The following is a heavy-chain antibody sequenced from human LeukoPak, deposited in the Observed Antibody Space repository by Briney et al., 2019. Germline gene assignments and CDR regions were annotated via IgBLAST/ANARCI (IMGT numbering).Heavy chain of an antibody. CDR3: VYGSGSYGTQTFDY. CDR1: GGSISSSSYY. D-gene: IGHD3-10*01. CDR2: IYYSGST. Sequence: SETLSLTCTVSGGSISSSSYYWGWIRQPPGKGLEWIGSIYYSGSTYYNPSLKSRVTISVDTSKSQFSLEVSSVTAADTAAYYCVYGSGSYGTQTFDYWGQGTLVTVSS. V-gene: IGHV4-39*07. J-gene: IGHJ4*02.